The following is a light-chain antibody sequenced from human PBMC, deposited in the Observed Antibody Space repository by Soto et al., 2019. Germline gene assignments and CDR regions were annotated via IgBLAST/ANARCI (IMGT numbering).Light chain of an antibody. CDR1: SSDVGGYNY. Sequence: QSALTQPASVSGSPGQSITISCTGTSSDVGGYNYVSWYQQHPGKAPKLMIYEVSNRPSGVSNRFSGSKSDNTASLTISGLQAXXEADYYCSSYTSSSTAVFGTGTKL. CDR3: SSYTSSSTAV. J-gene: IGLJ1*01. V-gene: IGLV2-14*01. CDR2: EVS.